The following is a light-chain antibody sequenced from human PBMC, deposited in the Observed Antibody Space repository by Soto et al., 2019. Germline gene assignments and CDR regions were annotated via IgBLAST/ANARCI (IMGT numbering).Light chain of an antibody. V-gene: IGKV2-40*01. CDR1: QSILDSDDGNTY. CDR2: TVS. CDR3: MQRIEFPLT. Sequence: DSVMTQTPLSLPVTPGEPASISCGSSQSILDSDDGNTYLDWYLQKPGQSPQLLIYTVSYRASGVPDRFSGSGSGTDFTLKISRVEAEDVGVYYCMQRIEFPLTFGGGTKVEIK. J-gene: IGKJ4*01.